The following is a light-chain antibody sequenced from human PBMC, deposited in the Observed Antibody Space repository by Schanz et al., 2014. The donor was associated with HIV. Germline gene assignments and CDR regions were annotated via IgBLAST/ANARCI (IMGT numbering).Light chain of an antibody. CDR3: AAWDDRLNGWV. CDR2: TDH. J-gene: IGLJ3*02. Sequence: QSVLTQPPSTSGTLGQRVTISCSGDSSNIGGRPVNWYQHVPGTAPKLLIYTDHRRPSGVPDRFSGSKSGTSASLAISGLQSEDEADYYCAAWDDRLNGWVFGGGTKLTVL. CDR1: SSNIGGRP. V-gene: IGLV1-44*01.